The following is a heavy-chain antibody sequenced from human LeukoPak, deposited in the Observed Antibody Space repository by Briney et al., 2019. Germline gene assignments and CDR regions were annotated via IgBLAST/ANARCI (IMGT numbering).Heavy chain of an antibody. D-gene: IGHD6-6*01. Sequence: SQTLSLTCTVSGGSISSGSYYWSWIRQPAGKGLEWIGRIYTSGSTNYNPSLKSRVTISVDTSKNQFSLKLSSVTAADTAVYYCAREIGSSFRRFDYWGQGTLVTVSS. CDR3: AREIGSSFRRFDY. V-gene: IGHV4-61*02. CDR1: GGSISSGSYY. CDR2: IYTSGST. J-gene: IGHJ4*02.